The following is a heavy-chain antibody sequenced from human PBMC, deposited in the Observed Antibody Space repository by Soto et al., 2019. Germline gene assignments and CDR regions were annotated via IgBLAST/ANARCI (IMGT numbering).Heavy chain of an antibody. CDR2: IYPGDSDT. CDR1: GYSFTSYW. D-gene: IGHD6-19*01. Sequence: GESLKISCKGSGYSFTSYWIGWVRQMPGKGLEWMGIIYPGDSDTRYSPSFQGQVTISADKSISTAYLQWSSLKASDTAMYYCARNPYLQWLDVYYFDYWGQGTLVTVSS. CDR3: ARNPYLQWLDVYYFDY. V-gene: IGHV5-51*01. J-gene: IGHJ4*02.